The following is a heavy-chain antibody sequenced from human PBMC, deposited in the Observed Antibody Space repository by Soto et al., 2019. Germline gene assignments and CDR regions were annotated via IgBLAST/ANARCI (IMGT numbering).Heavy chain of an antibody. D-gene: IGHD3-3*01. CDR2: INDSGST. CDR3: ARPVFWSGYRWFDP. Sequence: SETLSLTCAVYGGSFSGYYWSCIRQPPGEGLEWIGEINDSGSTNYNPSLKSRVTISVDTSKNQLSLKLSSVTAADTAVYYCARPVFWSGYRWFDPWGQGTLVTVSS. V-gene: IGHV4-34*01. CDR1: GGSFSGYY. J-gene: IGHJ5*02.